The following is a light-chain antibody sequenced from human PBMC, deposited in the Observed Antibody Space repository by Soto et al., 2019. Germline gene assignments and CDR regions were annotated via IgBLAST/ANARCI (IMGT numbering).Light chain of an antibody. CDR1: SSDVGAYNF. J-gene: IGLJ1*01. V-gene: IGLV2-14*03. Sequence: QSALTQPAYVSGSPGQAITISCTGTSSDVGAYNFVSWYQQHPGKVPKLMIFDVSSRPSGVSDRFSGSKSGNTASLTISGLQAEDEGDYYCSSDTSSSTHVFGSGAKLTVL. CDR2: DVS. CDR3: SSDTSSSTHV.